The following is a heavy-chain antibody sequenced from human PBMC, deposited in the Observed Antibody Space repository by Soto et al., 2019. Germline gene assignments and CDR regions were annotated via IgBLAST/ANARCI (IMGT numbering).Heavy chain of an antibody. J-gene: IGHJ5*02. Sequence: QVQLVQSGAEVKKPGSSVKVSCKASGGTFSSYAISWVRQAPGQGLEWMGGIIPIFGTANYAQKFQGRVTSTADECTSTAYMELSSMRSEDTDVYYCARDPRDSSGWFNGRGYGFDPWGQGTLVTVSS. V-gene: IGHV1-69*01. D-gene: IGHD6-19*01. CDR3: ARDPRDSSGWFNGRGYGFDP. CDR2: IIPIFGTA. CDR1: GGTFSSYA.